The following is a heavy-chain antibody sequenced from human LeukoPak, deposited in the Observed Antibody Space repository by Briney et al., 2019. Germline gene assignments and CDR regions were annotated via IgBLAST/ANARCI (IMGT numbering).Heavy chain of an antibody. D-gene: IGHD6-13*01. CDR1: GCTFTSYG. V-gene: IGHV1-18*01. CDR3: ARDISSSWYYYYYGMDV. Sequence: ASVKVSCKASGCTFTSYGISWVRQAPGQGLEWMGWTSAYNGNTNYAQKLQGRVTMTTDTSTSTAYMELRSLRSDDTAVYYCARDISSSWYYYYYGMDVWGQGTTVTVSS. CDR2: TSAYNGNT. J-gene: IGHJ6*02.